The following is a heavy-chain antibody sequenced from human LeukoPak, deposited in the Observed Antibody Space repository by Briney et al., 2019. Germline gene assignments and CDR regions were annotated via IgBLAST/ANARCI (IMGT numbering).Heavy chain of an antibody. D-gene: IGHD3-3*01. CDR1: GGSISSYY. V-gene: IGHV4-59*08. CDR2: GYYSGNT. CDR3: ARHGGSGSFDY. Sequence: KTSETLSLTCTVSGGSISSYYWSWTRQPPGKGLEWIGYGYYSGNTTPHPSLKSRVTISVDTSKNQFSLRLGSVTAADTAVYYCARHGGSGSFDYWGQGTLVTVSS. J-gene: IGHJ4*02.